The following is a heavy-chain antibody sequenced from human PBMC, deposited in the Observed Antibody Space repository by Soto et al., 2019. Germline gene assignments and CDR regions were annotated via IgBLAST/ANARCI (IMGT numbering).Heavy chain of an antibody. CDR2: IIPILGIA. V-gene: IGHV1-69*02. CDR3: ASVYCSGGSCALLHAFDI. J-gene: IGHJ3*02. CDR1: GGTFSSYT. Sequence: ASVKVSCKASGGTFSSYTISWVRQAPGQGLEWMGRIIPILGIANYAQKFQGRVTITADKSTSTSYMELSSLRSEDTAVYYCASVYCSGGSCALLHAFDIWGQGTMVTVSS. D-gene: IGHD2-15*01.